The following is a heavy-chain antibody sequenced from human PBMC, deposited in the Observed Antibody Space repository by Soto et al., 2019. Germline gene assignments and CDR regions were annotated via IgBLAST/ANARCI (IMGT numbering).Heavy chain of an antibody. V-gene: IGHV1-69*13. Sequence: GASVKVSCKASGGTFSSYAISWVRQAPGQGLEWMGGIIPIFGTANYAQKFQGRVTITADESTSTAYMELSSLRSEDTAVYYCAYPLAVAGPEDASDIWGQGTMVTGSS. CDR2: IIPIFGTA. CDR3: AYPLAVAGPEDASDI. D-gene: IGHD6-19*01. CDR1: GGTFSSYA. J-gene: IGHJ3*02.